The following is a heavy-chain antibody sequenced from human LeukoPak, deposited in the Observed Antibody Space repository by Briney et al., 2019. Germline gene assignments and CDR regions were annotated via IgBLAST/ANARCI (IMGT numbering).Heavy chain of an antibody. CDR3: ARQRSGGYFAY. D-gene: IGHD3-3*01. Sequence: PGEPLKISCQGSGYSFSSYWIGWVRQMPGKGLEWMGIVYGDDSDTRYSPSFQGQVTISADKSINAAYLHWSSLKASDTAMYYCARQRSGGYFAYWGQGTLVTVSS. J-gene: IGHJ4*02. V-gene: IGHV5-51*01. CDR2: VYGDDSDT. CDR1: GYSFSSYW.